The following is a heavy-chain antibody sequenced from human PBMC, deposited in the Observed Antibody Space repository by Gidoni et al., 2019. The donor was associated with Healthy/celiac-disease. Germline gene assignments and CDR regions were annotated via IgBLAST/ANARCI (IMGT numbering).Heavy chain of an antibody. CDR1: GFTFSSYA. J-gene: IGHJ4*02. CDR2: ISGSGGST. D-gene: IGHD7-27*01. Sequence: EVQLLASGGGLVQPGGSLRLSCAASGFTFSSYAMSWVRQAPGKGLEWVSAISGSGGSTYYADSVKGRFTISRDNSKNTLYLQMNSLRAEDTAVYYCAKDLYLRTLGFLGGFPSDYWGQGTLVTVSS. CDR3: AKDLYLRTLGFLGGFPSDY. V-gene: IGHV3-23*01.